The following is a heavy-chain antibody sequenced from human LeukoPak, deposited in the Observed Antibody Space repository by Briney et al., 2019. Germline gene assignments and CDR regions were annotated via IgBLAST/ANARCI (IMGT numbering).Heavy chain of an antibody. CDR3: ARDRPYYRYNWNYYYYYYMDV. Sequence: GGSLRLSCAGSGFTFSGYSMNWVRQAPGKGLEWVSSISSSSSYIYYADSVKGRFTISRDNAKNSLYLQMNSLRAEDTAVYYCARDRPYYRYNWNYYYYYYMDVWGKGTTVTVSS. D-gene: IGHD1-20*01. V-gene: IGHV3-21*01. CDR2: ISSSSSYI. CDR1: GFTFSGYS. J-gene: IGHJ6*03.